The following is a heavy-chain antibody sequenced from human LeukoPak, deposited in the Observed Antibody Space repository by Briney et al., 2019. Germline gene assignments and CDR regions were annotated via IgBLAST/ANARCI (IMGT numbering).Heavy chain of an antibody. D-gene: IGHD1-14*01. V-gene: IGHV3-48*03. CDR3: XXXXXXXNPDYYYYYMDV. CDR1: GFTFSSYE. Sequence: GGSLRLSCAASGFTFSSYEMNWVRQAPGKGLEWVSYISSSGSTIYYADSVKGRFTISRDNAKNSLYLQMNSLRAEDTAVYYXXXXXXXXNPDYYYYYMDVWGKGTTVTVSS. J-gene: IGHJ6*03. CDR2: ISSSGSTI.